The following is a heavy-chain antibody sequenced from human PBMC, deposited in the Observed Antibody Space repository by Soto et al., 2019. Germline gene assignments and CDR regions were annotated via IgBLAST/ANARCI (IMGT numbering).Heavy chain of an antibody. CDR3: AKDYGPIAAAGTSDY. D-gene: IGHD6-13*01. J-gene: IGHJ4*02. CDR2: ISYDGSDK. Sequence: GGSLRLSCAASGFTFSSYGMHRVRRAPGKGLEWVAVISYDGSDKYYADSVKGRFTISRDNSKNTLYLQMNSLRAEDTAVYYCAKDYGPIAAAGTSDYWGQGTLVTVSS. CDR1: GFTFSSYG. V-gene: IGHV3-30*18.